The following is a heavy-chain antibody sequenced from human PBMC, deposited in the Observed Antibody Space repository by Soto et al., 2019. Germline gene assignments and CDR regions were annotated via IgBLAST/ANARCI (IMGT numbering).Heavy chain of an antibody. Sequence: ASVKVSCKVSGYTLTELSRHWVRQAPGKGLEWMGGFEPEDGETIYAQKFQGRVSMTEDTSTDRAYMELSSLRSEDPAVYYCATGVRWLRPPPPYGMDVWGQRTTVTVSS. D-gene: IGHD5-12*01. V-gene: IGHV1-24*01. CDR2: FEPEDGET. CDR3: ATGVRWLRPPPPYGMDV. J-gene: IGHJ6*02. CDR1: GYTLTELS.